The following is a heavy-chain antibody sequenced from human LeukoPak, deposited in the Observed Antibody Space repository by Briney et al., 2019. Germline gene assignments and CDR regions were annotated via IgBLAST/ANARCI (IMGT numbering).Heavy chain of an antibody. J-gene: IGHJ5*02. V-gene: IGHV4-38-2*01. CDR3: ATHLGDCTSTSCYRGGFDP. D-gene: IGHD2-2*01. CDR2: IYQSGST. Sequence: SETLSLTCAVSGYSISSGNYWGWMRQPPGKGLEWIGSIYQSGSTYYNPSLESRVTISVDASKNQFSLKLRPVTAADTAVYYCATHLGDCTSTSCYRGGFDPWGQGTLVTVSS. CDR1: GYSISSGNY.